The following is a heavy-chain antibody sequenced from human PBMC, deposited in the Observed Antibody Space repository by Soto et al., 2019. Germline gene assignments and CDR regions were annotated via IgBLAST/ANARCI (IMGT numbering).Heavy chain of an antibody. CDR2: IYHSGST. J-gene: IGHJ6*02. V-gene: IGHV4-30-2*01. D-gene: IGHD3-3*01. Sequence: SETLSPTCAVSGGSISSVGYSWIWIRQPPGKGLEWIGYIYHSGSTYYNPSLKSRVTISVARSKNKFSLKLSSVTAADTAVYYCDRVTAYYDFWSGYYTIGGMDVWGQGTTVPVS. CDR1: GGSISSVGYS. CDR3: DRVTAYYDFWSGYYTIGGMDV.